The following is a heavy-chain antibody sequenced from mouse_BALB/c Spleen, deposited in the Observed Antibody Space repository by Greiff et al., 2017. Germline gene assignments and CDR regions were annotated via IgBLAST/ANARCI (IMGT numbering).Heavy chain of an antibody. CDR1: GYAFTNYL. V-gene: IGHV1-54*01. CDR3: ARVNTVGAY. CDR2: INPGSGGT. D-gene: IGHD1-1*01. Sequence: QVQLQQSGAELVRPGTSVKVSCKASGYAFTNYLIEWVKQRPGQGLEWIGVINPGSGGTNYNEKFKGKATLTADKSSSTAYMQLSSLTSDDSAVYFCARVNTVGAYWGQGTLVTVSA. J-gene: IGHJ3*01.